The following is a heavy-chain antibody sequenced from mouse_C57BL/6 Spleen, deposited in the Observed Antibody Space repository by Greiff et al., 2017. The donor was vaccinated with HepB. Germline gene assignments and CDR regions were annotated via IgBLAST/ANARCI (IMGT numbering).Heavy chain of an antibody. J-gene: IGHJ1*03. CDR2: IYPGDGDT. D-gene: IGHD1-1*01. V-gene: IGHV1-80*01. CDR1: GYAFSSYW. Sequence: VKLMESGAELVKPGASVKISCKASGYAFSSYWMNWVKQRPGKGLEWIGQIYPGDGDTNYNGKFKGKATLTADKSSSTAYMQLSSLTSEDSAVYFCARTIGSSNWYFDVWGTGTTVTVSS. CDR3: ARTIGSSNWYFDV.